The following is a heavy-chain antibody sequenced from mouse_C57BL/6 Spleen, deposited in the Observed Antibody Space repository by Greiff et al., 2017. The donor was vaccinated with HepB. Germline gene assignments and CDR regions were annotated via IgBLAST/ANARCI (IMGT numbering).Heavy chain of an antibody. CDR3: ARGRMVTTRDYAMDY. D-gene: IGHD2-2*01. Sequence: VQLQQPGAELVKPGASVKLSCKASGYTFTSYWMQWVKQRPGQGLEWIGEIDPSDSYTNYNQKFKGKATLTVDTSSSTAYMQLSSLTSEDSAVYYCARGRMVTTRDYAMDYWGQGTSVTVSS. J-gene: IGHJ4*01. CDR1: GYTFTSYW. CDR2: IDPSDSYT. V-gene: IGHV1-50*01.